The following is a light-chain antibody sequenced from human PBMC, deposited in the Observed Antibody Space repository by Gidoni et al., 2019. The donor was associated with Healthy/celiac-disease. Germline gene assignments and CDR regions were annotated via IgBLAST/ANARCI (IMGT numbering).Light chain of an antibody. V-gene: IGLV1-40*01. CDR1: SSNIGAGYD. CDR2: GNS. Sequence: QSVLPPPPSVSGAHGQWVTISCTGCSSNIGAGYDVHWYQQLPGTAPKLLIYGNSNRPSGVPDRFSGSKSGTSASLAITGLQAEDEADYYCQSYDSSLSGVVFGGGTKLTVL. CDR3: QSYDSSLSGVV. J-gene: IGLJ2*01.